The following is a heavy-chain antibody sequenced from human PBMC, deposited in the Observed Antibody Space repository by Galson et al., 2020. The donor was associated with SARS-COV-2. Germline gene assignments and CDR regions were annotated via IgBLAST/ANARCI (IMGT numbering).Heavy chain of an antibody. J-gene: IGHJ4*02. V-gene: IGHV3-30*18. CDR1: GFTFSSYG. Sequence: GGSLRLSCAASGFTFSSYGMHWVRQAPGKGLEWVAVISYDGSNKYYADSVKGRFTISRDNSKNTLYLQMNSLRAEDTAVYYCAKDLSFRGWELPHFDYWGQGTLVTVSS. CDR2: ISYDGSNK. CDR3: AKDLSFRGWELPHFDY. D-gene: IGHD1-26*01.